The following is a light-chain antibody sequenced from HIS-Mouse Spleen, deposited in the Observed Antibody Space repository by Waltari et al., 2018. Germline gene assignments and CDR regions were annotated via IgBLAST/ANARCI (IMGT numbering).Light chain of an antibody. CDR3: QQYGNSPRT. CDR2: GAS. Sequence: ETVLTQSPCTLSLSPGERATLSCRASQSVSSSYLAWYQQKPGQAPRLLIYGASSRATGIPDRFSGSGSGTDFTLTISRLEPEDLAVYYCQQYGNSPRTFGQGTKVEIK. J-gene: IGKJ1*01. CDR1: QSVSSSY. V-gene: IGKV3-20*01.